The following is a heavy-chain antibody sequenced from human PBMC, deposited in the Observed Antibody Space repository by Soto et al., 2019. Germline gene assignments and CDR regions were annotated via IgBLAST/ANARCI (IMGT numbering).Heavy chain of an antibody. D-gene: IGHD3-22*01. CDR3: AKVRGVYYDSSGLDAFDI. J-gene: IGHJ3*02. CDR2: ISYDGSNK. Sequence: PGGSLRLSCAASGFTFSSYGMHWVRQAPGKGLEWVAVISYDGSNKYYADSVKGRFTISRDNSKNTLYLQMNSLRAEDTAVYYCAKVRGVYYDSSGLDAFDIWGQGTMVTVSS. CDR1: GFTFSSYG. V-gene: IGHV3-30*18.